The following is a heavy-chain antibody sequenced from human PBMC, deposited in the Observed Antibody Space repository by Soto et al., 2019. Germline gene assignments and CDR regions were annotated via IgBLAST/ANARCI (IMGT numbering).Heavy chain of an antibody. V-gene: IGHV1-69*06. Sequence: QVQLVQSGAEVKKPGSSLKVSCKASGGTVSNYGISWVRQAPGQGLEWMGGIIPIFGSANYAQRFQGRVTITADKSTRTAYMDLYSLISEDTAVYYCARQVVGATGFGLALTGMDVWGHGTTVTVSS. CDR3: ARQVVGATGFGLALTGMDV. D-gene: IGHD1-26*01. J-gene: IGHJ6*02. CDR2: IIPIFGSA. CDR1: GGTVSNYG.